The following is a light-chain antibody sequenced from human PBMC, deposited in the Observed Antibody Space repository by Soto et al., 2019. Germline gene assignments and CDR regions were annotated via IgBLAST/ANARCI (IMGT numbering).Light chain of an antibody. CDR3: RQSYNTLWT. J-gene: IGKJ1*01. CDR1: QSISGY. V-gene: IGKV1-39*01. Sequence: DIQMTQSPSSLSASVGDRVTITCRASQSISGYLNWYQQKPGKAPKLLIHDASSLQSKVPSRFSGSGSGTDFTLTISSLQPEDFATYYCRQSYNTLWTFGQGTKVDIK. CDR2: DAS.